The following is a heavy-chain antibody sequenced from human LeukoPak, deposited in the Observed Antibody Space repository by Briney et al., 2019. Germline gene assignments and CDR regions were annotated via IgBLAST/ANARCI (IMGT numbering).Heavy chain of an antibody. D-gene: IGHD6-19*01. J-gene: IGHJ4*02. CDR3: ANSIIAVAGFFDY. CDR2: ISGSGGST. CDR1: GFTLSSYA. Sequence: PGGSLRLSCAASGFTLSSYAMSWVRQAPGKGLEWVSAISGSGGSTYYADSVKGRFTISRDNSKNTLYLQMNSLRAEDTAVYYCANSIIAVAGFFDYWGQGTLVTVSS. V-gene: IGHV3-23*01.